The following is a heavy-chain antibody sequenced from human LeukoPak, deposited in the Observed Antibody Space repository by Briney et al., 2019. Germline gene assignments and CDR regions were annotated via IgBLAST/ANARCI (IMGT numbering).Heavy chain of an antibody. Sequence: PGGSLRLSCAASGFTFSSYAMHWVRQAPGKGLEYVSAISSNGGSTYYANSVKGRFTISRDNPKNTLYLQMGSLRAEDMAVYYCARVFYELVSRRDRYYYYMDVWGKGTTVTVSS. CDR1: GFTFSSYA. D-gene: IGHD1-7*01. V-gene: IGHV3-64*01. CDR2: ISSNGGST. CDR3: ARVFYELVSRRDRYYYYMDV. J-gene: IGHJ6*03.